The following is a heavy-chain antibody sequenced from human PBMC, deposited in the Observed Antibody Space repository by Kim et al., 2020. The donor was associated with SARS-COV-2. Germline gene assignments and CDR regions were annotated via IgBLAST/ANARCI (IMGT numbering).Heavy chain of an antibody. CDR3: ARVTWGGYDPFDY. J-gene: IGHJ4*02. CDR1: GFTFSSYA. V-gene: IGHV3-23*01. Sequence: GGSLRLSCAASGFTFSSYAMSWVRQAPGKGLEWVSAISGSGGSTYYADSVKGRFTISRDNSKNTLYLQMNSLRAEDTAVYYCARVTWGGYDPFDYWGQGTLVTVSS. D-gene: IGHD5-12*01. CDR2: ISGSGGST.